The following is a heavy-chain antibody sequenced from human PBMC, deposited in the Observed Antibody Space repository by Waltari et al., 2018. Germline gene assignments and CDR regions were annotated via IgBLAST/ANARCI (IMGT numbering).Heavy chain of an antibody. CDR1: GGSVSSNDW. J-gene: IGHJ4*02. CDR2: IHHSGST. Sequence: QVLLKASGSGLVKPSGTLSLACDVSGGSVSSNDWWSWVRQPPGKGLEWIGEIHHSGSTKYNPSLKSRVVMSVDTSKNQVSLTMESVSAADTAVYYCARGFDGWPFDYWGQGILVIVSS. CDR3: ARGFDGWPFDY. V-gene: IGHV4-4*02. D-gene: IGHD6-19*01.